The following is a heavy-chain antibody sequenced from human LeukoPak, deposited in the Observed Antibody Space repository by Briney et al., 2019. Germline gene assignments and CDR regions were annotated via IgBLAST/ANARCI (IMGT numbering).Heavy chain of an antibody. CDR3: AKSMVRGVIDFFVSGSQKQNYYYYYMDV. J-gene: IGHJ6*03. Sequence: GASVKVSCKASGYTFTSYYMHWVRQAPGQGLEWMGIINPSGGSTSYAQKFQGRVTMTRDTSTSTVYMELSSLRSEDTAVYYCAKSMVRGVIDFFVSGSQKQNYYYYYMDVWGKGTTVTISS. CDR2: INPSGGST. CDR1: GYTFTSYY. D-gene: IGHD3-10*01. V-gene: IGHV1-46*01.